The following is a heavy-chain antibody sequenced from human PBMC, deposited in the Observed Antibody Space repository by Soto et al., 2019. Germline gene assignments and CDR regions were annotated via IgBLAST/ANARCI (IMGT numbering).Heavy chain of an antibody. CDR3: AREVYSCDWYGDDAFYI. J-gene: IGHJ3*02. Sequence: GGSLRDSWAASGFTFSRYEMNWVRQAPGKGLEWVSYISSSGSTIYYADSVKGRFTISRDNAKNSLYLQMNSLRAEDTAVYYCAREVYSCDWYGDDAFYIRAQRATVTVS. D-gene: IGHD6-19*01. V-gene: IGHV3-48*03. CDR1: GFTFSRYE. CDR2: ISSSGSTI.